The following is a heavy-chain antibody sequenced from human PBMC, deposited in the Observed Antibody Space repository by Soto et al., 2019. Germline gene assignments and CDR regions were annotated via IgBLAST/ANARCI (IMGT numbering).Heavy chain of an antibody. V-gene: IGHV1-18*01. CDR2: ISAYNGNT. D-gene: IGHD2-2*01. CDR3: ARVEGDIVVVPAHDY. J-gene: IGHJ4*02. Sequence: ASVKVSCKASGYTFTSYGISWVRQAPGQGLEWMGWISAYNGNTNYAQKLQGRVTMTTDTSTSTAYMELRSLRSDDTAVYYCARVEGDIVVVPAHDYWGQGTLVTVSS. CDR1: GYTFTSYG.